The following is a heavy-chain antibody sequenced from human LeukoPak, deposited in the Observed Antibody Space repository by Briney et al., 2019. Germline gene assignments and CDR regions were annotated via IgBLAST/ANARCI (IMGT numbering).Heavy chain of an antibody. Sequence: SETLSLTCSVAGGSMSIYYWSWIRQPPGKGLEWIGYASYSGSTNYNPSLKSRVTISVDTSKNQFSLKLSSVTAADTAVYYCASLSRVAGTFSEFLFWGQGTLVTVSS. CDR3: ASLSRVAGTFSEFLF. V-gene: IGHV4-59*01. CDR2: ASYSGST. CDR1: GGSMSIYY. D-gene: IGHD2-15*01. J-gene: IGHJ4*02.